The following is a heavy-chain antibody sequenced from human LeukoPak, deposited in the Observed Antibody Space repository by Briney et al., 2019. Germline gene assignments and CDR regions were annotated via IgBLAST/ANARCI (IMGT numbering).Heavy chain of an antibody. CDR1: GFTFSSYA. D-gene: IGHD3-22*01. CDR2: ISGSGGST. Sequence: GGSLRLSCAASGFTFSSYAMSWVRQAPGKGLEWVSAISGSGGSTYYADSVKGRFTISRDNSKNTLYLQMNSLRAEDTAVYYCAKGRSPYYYDSSGLYYFDYWGQGTLVTVS. V-gene: IGHV3-23*01. J-gene: IGHJ4*02. CDR3: AKGRSPYYYDSSGLYYFDY.